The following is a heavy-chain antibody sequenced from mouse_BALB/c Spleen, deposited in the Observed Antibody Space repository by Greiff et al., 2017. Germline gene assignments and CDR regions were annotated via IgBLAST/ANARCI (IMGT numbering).Heavy chain of an antibody. Sequence: EVQLKESGPGLVKPSQSLSLTCTVTGYSITSDYAWNWIRQFPGNKLEWMGYISYSGSTSYNPSLKSRISITRDTSKNQFFLQLNSVTTEDTATYYCARRDSLYYFDYWGQGTTLTVSS. CDR2: ISYSGST. D-gene: IGHD3-3*01. CDR1: GYSITSDYA. CDR3: ARRDSLYYFDY. V-gene: IGHV3-2*02. J-gene: IGHJ2*01.